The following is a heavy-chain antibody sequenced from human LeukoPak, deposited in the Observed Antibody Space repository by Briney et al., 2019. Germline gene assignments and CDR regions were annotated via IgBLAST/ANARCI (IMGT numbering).Heavy chain of an antibody. D-gene: IGHD2-15*01. CDR2: ISYDGSNK. CDR3: AREYCSGGSCYEFPDY. Sequence: PGGSLRLSCAASGFTFSSYAMHWVRQAPGKGLEWVAVISYDGSNKYYADSVKGRFTISRDNSKNTLYLQMNSLRAEDTAVYYCAREYCSGGSCYEFPDYWGQGTLVTVSS. J-gene: IGHJ4*02. CDR1: GFTFSSYA. V-gene: IGHV3-30*04.